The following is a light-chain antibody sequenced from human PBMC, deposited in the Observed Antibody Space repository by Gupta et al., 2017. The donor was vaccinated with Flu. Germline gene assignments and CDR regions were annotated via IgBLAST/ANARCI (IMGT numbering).Light chain of an antibody. CDR1: SSDVGGYNY. Sequence: QSALTQPASVSGSPGQSITISCNGTSSDVGGYNYVPWYQQHPGKAPKLMIYEVSNRPSGVSNRFSGSKSGNTASLTISGLQAEDEADYYCSSYTSSSTPVVFGGGTKLTVL. CDR3: SSYTSSSTPVV. J-gene: IGLJ2*01. CDR2: EVS. V-gene: IGLV2-14*01.